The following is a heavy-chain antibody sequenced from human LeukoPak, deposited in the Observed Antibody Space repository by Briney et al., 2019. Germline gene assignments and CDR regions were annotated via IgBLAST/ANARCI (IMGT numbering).Heavy chain of an antibody. CDR1: GGSISSSNW. J-gene: IGHJ5*02. D-gene: IGHD3-10*01. CDR3: ARAETYGSGSSNWFDP. V-gene: IGHV4-4*02. CDR2: IYHSGST. Sequence: PSETLSLTCAVSGGSISSSNWWSWVRQPPGKGLEWIGEIYHSGSTNYNPSLKSRVTISVDKSKNQFSLKLTSVTAADTAVYYCARAETYGSGSSNWFDPWGQGTLVTVSS.